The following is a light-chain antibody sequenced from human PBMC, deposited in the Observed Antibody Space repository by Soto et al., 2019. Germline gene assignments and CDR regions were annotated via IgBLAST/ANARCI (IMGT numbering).Light chain of an antibody. CDR1: QSVSNRY. J-gene: IGKJ1*01. CDR3: QQYDYSRT. V-gene: IGKV3-20*01. Sequence: EIVLTQSPGTLSVSLGERATLSCRASQSVSNRYLAWYQQKPGQPPRLLIYGASSRASGIPDRFSGSGSGTDFTLTISRLEPEDVAVYYCQQYDYSRTFGQGTKVEIK. CDR2: GAS.